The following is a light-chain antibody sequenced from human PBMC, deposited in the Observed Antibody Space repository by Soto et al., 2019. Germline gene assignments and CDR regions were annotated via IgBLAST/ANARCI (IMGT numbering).Light chain of an antibody. Sequence: QSVLTQPPSVSAAPGQRVTISCSGSNYNIGNNYVSWYQQLPGTAPKVVIYDNKKRPSGITDRFSGSQSGPSATLDITGLQTGDEADYYCGTWDSSLSAWVFGGGTKLTVL. J-gene: IGLJ3*02. CDR2: DNK. CDR3: GTWDSSLSAWV. V-gene: IGLV1-51*01. CDR1: NYNIGNNY.